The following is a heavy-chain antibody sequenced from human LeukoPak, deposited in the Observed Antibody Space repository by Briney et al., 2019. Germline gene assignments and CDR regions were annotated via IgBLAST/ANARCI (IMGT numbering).Heavy chain of an antibody. J-gene: IGHJ6*03. CDR2: INHSGST. D-gene: IGHD3-9*01. CDR3: ARTRHHYDILTGYYPRGYYYYMDV. Sequence: SETLSLTCAVYGGSFSGYYWSWIRQPPGKGLEWIGEINHSGSTNYNPSLKSRVTISVDTSKNQLSLKLSSVTAADTAVYYCARTRHHYDILTGYYPRGYYYYMDVWGKGTTVTVSS. CDR1: GGSFSGYY. V-gene: IGHV4-34*01.